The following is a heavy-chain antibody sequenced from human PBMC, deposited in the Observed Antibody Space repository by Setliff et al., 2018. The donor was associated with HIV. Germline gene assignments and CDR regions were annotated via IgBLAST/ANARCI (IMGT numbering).Heavy chain of an antibody. D-gene: IGHD4-17*01. CDR2: ISTSGSTI. CDR3: AREKFENGDYEFVSTFDS. V-gene: IGHV3-48*02. CDR1: GFTFSIYN. Sequence: PGGSLRLSCAASGFTFSIYNMNWVRQAPGKGLEWVSYISTSGSTIYYADSVKGRFTISRDNGKKSLYLQMDSLRDEDTAVYYCAREKFENGDYEFVSTFDSWGQGTLVTVSS. J-gene: IGHJ4*02.